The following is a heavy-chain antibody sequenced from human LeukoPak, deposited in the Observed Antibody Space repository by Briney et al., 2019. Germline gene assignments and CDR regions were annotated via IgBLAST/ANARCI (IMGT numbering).Heavy chain of an antibody. Sequence: GGSLRLSCAASGFTFSSYGMHWVRQAPGKGLEWVAFIRYDGSNKYYADSVKGRFTISRDSSKNTLYLQMNSLRAEDTAVYYRAKGQLTYCGGDCSSGYFDYWGQGTLVTVSS. CDR2: IRYDGSNK. D-gene: IGHD2-21*02. CDR1: GFTFSSYG. V-gene: IGHV3-30*02. CDR3: AKGQLTYCGGDCSSGYFDY. J-gene: IGHJ4*02.